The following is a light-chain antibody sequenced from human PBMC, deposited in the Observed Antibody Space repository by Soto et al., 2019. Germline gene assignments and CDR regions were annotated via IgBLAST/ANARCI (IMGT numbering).Light chain of an antibody. Sequence: DIQMTQSPSAVSASVGDRVTITCRASQDIGNSLAWFQQKPGKVPERLIYGASTLESGVPSRFSGSGSGTEFTLTISSLQPEDFAAYHCLQHNSYPFTFGPGTKVDV. J-gene: IGKJ3*01. CDR3: LQHNSYPFT. V-gene: IGKV1-17*03. CDR2: GAS. CDR1: QDIGNS.